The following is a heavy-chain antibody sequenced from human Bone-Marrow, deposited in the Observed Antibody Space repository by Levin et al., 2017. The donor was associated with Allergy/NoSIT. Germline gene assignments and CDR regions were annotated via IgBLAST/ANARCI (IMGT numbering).Heavy chain of an antibody. J-gene: IGHJ6*03. V-gene: IGHV1-18*01. CDR1: GYTFTSYG. D-gene: IGHD2-15*01. CDR3: ARVPGGYCSGGTCYAFRMDV. Sequence: ASVKVSCKSSGYTFTSYGISWVRQAPGQGLEWVGWISADNGDTNFAQKLQGRITMTTDTSTSTAYMELRSLSFDDTAVYYCARVPGGYCSGGTCYAFRMDVWGNGTTVTVSS. CDR2: ISADNGDT.